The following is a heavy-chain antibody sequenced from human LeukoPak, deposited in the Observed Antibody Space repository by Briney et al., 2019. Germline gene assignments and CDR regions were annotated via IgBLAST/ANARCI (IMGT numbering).Heavy chain of an antibody. V-gene: IGHV3-23*01. Sequence: PGGSLRLSCAASGFSFNSYAMTWGRQAPGKGLEWVSAIGGSGGSTDYADSVKGRFTISRDNSKNTLYLQMNSLRAEDTAVYYCAGWKYYSDAFDIWGQGTMVTVSS. J-gene: IGHJ3*02. CDR2: IGGSGGST. D-gene: IGHD3-10*01. CDR3: AGWKYYSDAFDI. CDR1: GFSFNSYA.